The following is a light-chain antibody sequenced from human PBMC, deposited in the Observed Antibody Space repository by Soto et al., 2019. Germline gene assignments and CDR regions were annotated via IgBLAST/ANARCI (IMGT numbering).Light chain of an antibody. CDR1: SSDIGAFNY. J-gene: IGLJ2*01. V-gene: IGLV2-14*01. CDR3: SSYTTRSTLVV. CDR2: EVS. Sequence: QSALTQPASVSGSPGQSITISCTGTSSDIGAFNYVSWYQQHPGKAPKLMIYEVSNRPSGVSNRFSGSKSGNTASLTISGLQTEDEADYYCSSYTTRSTLVVFGGGTKVTVL.